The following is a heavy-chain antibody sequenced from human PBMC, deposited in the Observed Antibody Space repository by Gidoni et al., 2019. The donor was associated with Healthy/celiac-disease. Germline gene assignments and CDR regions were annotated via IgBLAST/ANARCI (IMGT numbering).Heavy chain of an antibody. Sequence: QLQLQESGPGLVKPSETLSLTCTVSGGSISSRSYYWGWIRQPPGKGREWIGSIYYSGSTYYNPSLKSRVTISVDTSKNQFSLKLSSVTAADTAVYYCARYLPYNWNDEAESAFDYWGQGTLVTVSS. D-gene: IGHD1-20*01. J-gene: IGHJ4*02. CDR2: IYYSGST. V-gene: IGHV4-39*01. CDR1: GGSISSRSYY. CDR3: ARYLPYNWNDEAESAFDY.